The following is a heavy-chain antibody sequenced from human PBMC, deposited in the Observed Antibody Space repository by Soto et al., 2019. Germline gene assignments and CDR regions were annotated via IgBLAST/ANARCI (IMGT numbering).Heavy chain of an antibody. J-gene: IGHJ4*02. CDR2: ISYDGSNK. CDR3: AKYSSGWYLHPDYYFDY. V-gene: IGHV3-30*18. CDR1: GFTFSSYG. D-gene: IGHD6-19*01. Sequence: QVQLVESGGGVVQPGRSLRLSCAASGFTFSSYGMHWVRQAPGKGLEGVAVISYDGSNKYYADSVKGRFTISRDNSKNTLYLQMNSLRAEDTAVYYCAKYSSGWYLHPDYYFDYWGQGTLVTVSS.